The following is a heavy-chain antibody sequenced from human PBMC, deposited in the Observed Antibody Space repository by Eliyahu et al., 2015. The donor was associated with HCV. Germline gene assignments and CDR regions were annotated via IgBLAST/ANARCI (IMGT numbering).Heavy chain of an antibody. V-gene: IGHV3-21*01. CDR2: ITSGSSYI. Sequence: EVQLVESGGGLVKPGGSLRLSCAASEFTFSDYSMNWVRQAPGEGLEWVSSITSGSSYIYYADSVKGRFTISRDNAKNSLYLQMNSLRAEDTAVYYCARDRYLGLDVWSQGTTVTVSS. CDR1: EFTFSDYS. CDR3: ARDRYLGLDV. J-gene: IGHJ6*02. D-gene: IGHD1-26*01.